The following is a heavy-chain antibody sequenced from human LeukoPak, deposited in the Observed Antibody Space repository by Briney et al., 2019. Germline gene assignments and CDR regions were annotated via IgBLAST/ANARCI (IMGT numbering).Heavy chain of an antibody. J-gene: IGHJ5*02. CDR3: ARRVPATVPPAWFDP. D-gene: IGHD2-2*01. CDR1: GGTFSSYA. V-gene: IGHV1-69*06. Sequence: SVKVSCKASGGTFSSYAISWVRQAPGQGLEWMGGIIPIFGTANYAQKFQGRVTITADKSTSTAYMELSSPRSEDTAVYYCARRVPATVPPAWFDPWGQGTLVTVSS. CDR2: IIPIFGTA.